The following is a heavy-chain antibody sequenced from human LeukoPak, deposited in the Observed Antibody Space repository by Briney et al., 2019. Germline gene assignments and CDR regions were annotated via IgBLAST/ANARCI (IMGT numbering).Heavy chain of an antibody. CDR2: IVVGSGNT. J-gene: IGHJ3*02. Sequence: ASVKVSCKASGFTFSSSTMQWVRQARGQRLEWIGWIVVGSGNTNYAQKFQERVTISRDMSTSTAYMELSSLTSEDTAVYYCARDGAGDAFDIWGQGTMVTVSS. CDR3: ARDGAGDAFDI. CDR1: GFTFSSST. D-gene: IGHD6-19*01. V-gene: IGHV1-58*02.